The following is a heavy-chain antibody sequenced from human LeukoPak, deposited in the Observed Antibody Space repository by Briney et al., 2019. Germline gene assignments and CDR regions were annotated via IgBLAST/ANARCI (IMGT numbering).Heavy chain of an antibody. CDR1: GFTSTNYA. Sequence: PGGSLRLSCAGSGFTSTNYAMNWVRQAPGKGLEWVSVLIGSSGSTDYADSVKGWFTISRDTSKNTVFLQMHSLRAEDTAIYYCAKGAYDYIEMGYFDSWGQGSLVTVSS. CDR3: AKGAYDYIEMGYFDS. D-gene: IGHD5-12*01. V-gene: IGHV3-23*01. J-gene: IGHJ4*02. CDR2: LIGSSGST.